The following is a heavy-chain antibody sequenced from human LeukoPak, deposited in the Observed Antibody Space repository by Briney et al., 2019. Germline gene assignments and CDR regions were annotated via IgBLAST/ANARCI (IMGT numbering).Heavy chain of an antibody. CDR2: INTNTGNP. CDR3: AREGEDTAMVTPNV. V-gene: IGHV7-4-1*02. D-gene: IGHD5-18*01. J-gene: IGHJ4*02. CDR1: GYTFTSYA. Sequence: GASVKVSCKASGYTFTSYAMNWVRQAPGQGLEWMGGINTNTGNPTYAQGFTGRFVFSLDTSVSTAYLQISSLKAEDTAVYYCAREGEDTAMVTPNVWGQGTLVTVSS.